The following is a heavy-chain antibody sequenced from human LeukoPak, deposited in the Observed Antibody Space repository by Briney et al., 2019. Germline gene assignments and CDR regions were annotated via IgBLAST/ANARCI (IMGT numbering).Heavy chain of an antibody. J-gene: IGHJ3*02. CDR2: IYYNGST. CDR1: GDSISGYY. V-gene: IGHV4-59*01. CDR3: ARDRQATTAYDAFDI. Sequence: PSETLSHTCTVSGDSISGYYWSWIRQPPGKGLEWIGYIYYNGSTKYNSSLKSRVAISVDTSKNQFSLKLSSVTAADTAVYYCARDRQATTAYDAFDIWGRGTMVTVSS. D-gene: IGHD4-17*01.